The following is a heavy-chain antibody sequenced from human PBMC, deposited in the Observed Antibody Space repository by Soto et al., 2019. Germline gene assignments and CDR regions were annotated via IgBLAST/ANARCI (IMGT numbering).Heavy chain of an antibody. Sequence: EVQLLESGGGLVQPGGSLRLSCAASGFIFTNYAMSWVRQAPGKGLEWVSCITSSGTVTWYADSVKDRFTLSRDNSKKTLYLPMNSLQAEDTAVYYCAKTGQFHSWGQGTLVTVSS. J-gene: IGHJ4*02. CDR3: AKTGQFHS. CDR1: GFIFTNYA. V-gene: IGHV3-23*01. CDR2: ITSSGTVT.